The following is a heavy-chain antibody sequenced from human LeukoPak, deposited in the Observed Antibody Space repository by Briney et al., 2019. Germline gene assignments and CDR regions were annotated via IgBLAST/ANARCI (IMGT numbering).Heavy chain of an antibody. CDR3: AILSADTAMVGK. V-gene: IGHV3-23*01. Sequence: GGSVTLSCAASGFTLSNYGVNWVRRAPGKGLEWASGLSDTSRTYYADSVKGRFTISRDNSKNTLFLQMNSLRAADTAVYYCAILSADTAMVGKWGQGTLVTVSS. CDR2: LSDTSRT. D-gene: IGHD5-18*01. J-gene: IGHJ4*02. CDR1: GFTLSNYG.